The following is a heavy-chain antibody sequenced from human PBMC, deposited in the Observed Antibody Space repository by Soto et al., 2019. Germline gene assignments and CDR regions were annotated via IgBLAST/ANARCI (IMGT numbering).Heavy chain of an antibody. Sequence: PSETLSLTCTVSGGSISSGGYYWSWIRQHPGKGLEWIGYIYYSGSTYYNPSLKSRVTISVDTSKNQFSLKLSSVTAADTAVYYCARDSCTEEVDSGMDVWGQGTTVTVSS. V-gene: IGHV4-31*03. CDR3: ARDSCTEEVDSGMDV. CDR1: GGSISSGGYY. J-gene: IGHJ6*02. CDR2: IYYSGST. D-gene: IGHD2-2*01.